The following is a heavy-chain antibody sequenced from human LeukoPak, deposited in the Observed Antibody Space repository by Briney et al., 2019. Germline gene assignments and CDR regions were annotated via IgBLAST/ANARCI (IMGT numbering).Heavy chain of an antibody. CDR1: GGSFSGYY. V-gene: IGHV4-34*01. D-gene: IGHD3-9*01. J-gene: IGHJ4*02. CDR3: ARVRYFDWLLSN. Sequence: SETLSLTCAVYGGSFSGYYWSWIRQPPGKGLEWIGEINHSGSTNYNPSFKSRVTISVDTSKNQFSLKLSSVTATDTAVYYCARVRYFDWLLSNWGQGTLVTVSS. CDR2: INHSGST.